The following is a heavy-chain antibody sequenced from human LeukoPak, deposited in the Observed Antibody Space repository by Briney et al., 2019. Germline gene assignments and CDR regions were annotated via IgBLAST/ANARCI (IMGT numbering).Heavy chain of an antibody. CDR3: ARTRAAAGAGYYYMDV. CDR2: INPNSGGT. J-gene: IGHJ6*03. Sequence: ASVKVSCKASGYTFTGYYMHWVRQAPGQGLEWMGWINPNSGGTNYAQKIQGRVTMTRDTSISTAYMELGRLRSDDTAVYYCARTRAAAGAGYYYMDVWGKGTTVTVSS. CDR1: GYTFTGYY. D-gene: IGHD6-13*01. V-gene: IGHV1-2*02.